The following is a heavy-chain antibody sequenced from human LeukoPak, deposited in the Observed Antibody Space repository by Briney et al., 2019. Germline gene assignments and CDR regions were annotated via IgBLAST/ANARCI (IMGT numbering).Heavy chain of an antibody. CDR2: ISSSSSYI. V-gene: IGHV3-21*04. Sequence: GGSLRLSCAASGFTFSSYSMNWVRQAPGKGLEWVSSISSSSSYIYYADSVKGRFTVSRDNAKNSLYLQMNSLRAEDTAVYYCARLGIIAAAGSNDYWGQGTLVAVSS. D-gene: IGHD6-13*01. CDR1: GFTFSSYS. J-gene: IGHJ4*02. CDR3: ARLGIIAAAGSNDY.